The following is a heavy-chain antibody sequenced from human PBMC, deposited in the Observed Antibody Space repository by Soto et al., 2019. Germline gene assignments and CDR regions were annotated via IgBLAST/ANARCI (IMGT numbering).Heavy chain of an antibody. D-gene: IGHD2-15*01. J-gene: IGHJ4*02. Sequence: GGSLRLSCAASGFTFSSYAMSWVRQAPGKGLEGVSAISGSVGSTYYADSVKGRFTISRDNSKNTLYLQMNSLRAEDTAVYYCAKVLRSGGSCYFDYWGQGTLVTVSS. CDR2: ISGSVGST. V-gene: IGHV3-23*01. CDR3: AKVLRSGGSCYFDY. CDR1: GFTFSSYA.